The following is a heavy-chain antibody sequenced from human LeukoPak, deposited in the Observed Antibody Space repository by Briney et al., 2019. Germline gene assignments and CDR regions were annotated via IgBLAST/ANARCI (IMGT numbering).Heavy chain of an antibody. CDR1: GYTFTSYY. J-gene: IGHJ5*02. V-gene: IGHV1-46*01. CDR2: INPSGGST. Sequence: ASVKVSCKASGYTFTSYYMHWVRQAPGQGLEWMGIINPSGGSTSYAQKFQGRVTMTTDTSTSTAYMELRSLRSDDTAVYYCARSSMFYYGSGSAYNWFDPWGQGTLVTVSS. CDR3: ARSSMFYYGSGSAYNWFDP. D-gene: IGHD3-10*01.